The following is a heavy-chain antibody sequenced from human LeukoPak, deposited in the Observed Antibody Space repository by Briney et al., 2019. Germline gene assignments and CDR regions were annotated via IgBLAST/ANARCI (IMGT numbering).Heavy chain of an antibody. D-gene: IGHD3-3*01. CDR1: GGSISSYY. CDR3: ARGLGDY. V-gene: IGHV4-59*01. J-gene: IGHJ4*02. CDR2: IYYSGST. Sequence: PSETLSLTCTVSGGSISSYYWSWIRQPPGKGLEWIGYIYYSGSTNYNPSLKSRVTISADTSKNQFSLKLSSVTAADTAVYYCARGLGDYWGQGTLVTVSS.